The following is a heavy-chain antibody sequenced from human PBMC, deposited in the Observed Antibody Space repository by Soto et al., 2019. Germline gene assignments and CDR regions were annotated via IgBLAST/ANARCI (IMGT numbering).Heavy chain of an antibody. CDR2: ISSSTTYT. D-gene: IGHD3-10*01. J-gene: IGHJ3*02. CDR3: ARDMYYYGSGDLGAFDI. V-gene: IGHV3-11*05. CDR1: GFTFSDYY. Sequence: QVQLEESGGGLVKPGGSLRLSCAASGFTFSDYYMTWIRQAPGKGLEWVAYISSSTTYTNYADSVKGRFTVSRDNAENSLYLQMNIMRVEDTAVYYCARDMYYYGSGDLGAFDIWGQGTMVTVSS.